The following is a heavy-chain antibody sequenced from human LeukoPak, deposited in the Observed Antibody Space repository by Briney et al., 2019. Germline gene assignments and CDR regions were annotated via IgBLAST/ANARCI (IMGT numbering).Heavy chain of an antibody. D-gene: IGHD5-12*01. CDR3: ARHLGGYSGYDYYYYYGMDV. CDR1: GGSISSYC. J-gene: IGHJ6*02. V-gene: IGHV4-59*08. Sequence: PSETLSLTCTVSGGSISSYCWSWIRQPPGKGLEWIGYIYYSGSTNYNPSLKSRVTISVDTSKNQFSLKLSSVTAADTAVYYCARHLGGYSGYDYYYYYGMDVWGQGTTVTVSS. CDR2: IYYSGST.